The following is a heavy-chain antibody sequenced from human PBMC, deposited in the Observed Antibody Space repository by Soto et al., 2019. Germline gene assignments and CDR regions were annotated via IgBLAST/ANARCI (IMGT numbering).Heavy chain of an antibody. J-gene: IGHJ6*02. CDR1: RSSFTNYS. CDR2: IYPGDSDT. CDR3: AIYSRGLGELKGYRMDG. Sequence: GESLKISCKGSRSSFTNYSIGWVSQMHEKGLEWMGIIYPGDSDTRYSPSFQGQVTISADKSISTVYLQWSSLKASDTAMYYCAIYSRGLGELKGYRMDGWGQRTTVTVSS. D-gene: IGHD3-10*01. V-gene: IGHV5-51*01.